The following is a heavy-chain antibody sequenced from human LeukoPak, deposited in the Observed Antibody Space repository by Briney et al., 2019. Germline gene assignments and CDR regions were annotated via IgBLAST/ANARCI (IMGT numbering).Heavy chain of an antibody. J-gene: IGHJ4*02. D-gene: IGHD3-3*01. V-gene: IGHV4-34*01. CDR2: INHSGST. CDR1: GGSFSGYY. Sequence: PSETLSLTCAVYGGSFSGYYWSWIRQPPGKGLEWIGEINHSGSTNYNPSLKSRVTISVDTSKNRFSLKLSSVTAADTAVYYCARESPTYYDFWSGVIGYFDYWGQGTLVTVSS. CDR3: ARESPTYYDFWSGVIGYFDY.